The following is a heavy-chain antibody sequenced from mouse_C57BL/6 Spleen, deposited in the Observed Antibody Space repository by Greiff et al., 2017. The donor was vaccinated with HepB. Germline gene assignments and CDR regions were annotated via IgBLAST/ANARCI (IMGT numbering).Heavy chain of an antibody. CDR2: IYPGDGDT. Sequence: QVQLKQSGAELVKPGASVKISCKASGYAFSSYWMNWVKQRPGKGLEWIGQIYPGDGDTNYNGKFKGKATLTADNSSSTAYMQRSSLTSEDSAVYFCARDYDGSRYYYAMDCWGQGTSVTVSS. CDR3: ARDYDGSRYYYAMDC. CDR1: GYAFSSYW. V-gene: IGHV1-80*01. D-gene: IGHD1-1*01. J-gene: IGHJ4*01.